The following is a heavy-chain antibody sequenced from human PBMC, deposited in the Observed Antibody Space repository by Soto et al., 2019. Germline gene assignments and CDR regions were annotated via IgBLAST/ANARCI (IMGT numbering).Heavy chain of an antibody. V-gene: IGHV1-2*04. CDR1: SYTFSGYY. Sequence: SVKVSFRAYSYTFSGYYMHWVRQAPGQGLEWMGWINPNSGGTNYAQKFQGWVTMTRDTSISTAYMELSRLRSGDTAVYYCARKKGGGYYGMDVWGQGTTVTVSS. J-gene: IGHJ6*02. CDR2: INPNSGGT. CDR3: ARKKGGGYYGMDV. D-gene: IGHD3-16*01.